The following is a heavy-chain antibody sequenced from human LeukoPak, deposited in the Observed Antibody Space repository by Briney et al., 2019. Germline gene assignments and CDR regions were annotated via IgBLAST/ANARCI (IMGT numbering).Heavy chain of an antibody. D-gene: IGHD6-13*01. CDR2: ISNNGEK. CDR3: VKDQPTRRVGRSWYGYFDY. J-gene: IGHJ4*02. CDR1: GFTFSTYA. V-gene: IGHV3-64D*06. Sequence: PGGSLRLSCSASGFTFSTYAMHWVRQAPGKGLEYVSSISNNGEKYYADSVKGRFIISRDNSRNTIYLQMTSLKIEDTAIYYCVKDQPTRRVGRSWYGYFDYWGLGTLVTVSS.